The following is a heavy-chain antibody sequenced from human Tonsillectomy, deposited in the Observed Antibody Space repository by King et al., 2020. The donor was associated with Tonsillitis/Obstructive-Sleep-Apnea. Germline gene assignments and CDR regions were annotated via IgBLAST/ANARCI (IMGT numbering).Heavy chain of an antibody. CDR1: GFTFSSYA. V-gene: IGHV3-30*01. CDR2: ISYDGSNK. Sequence: VQLVESGGGVVQPGRSLRLSCAASGFTFSSYAIHWVRQAPGKGLEWVALISYDGSNKYYADSVKGRFTISRDNSKNTLYLQMNSLRAEDTAVYYCARDLGRAGPIYYYMDVWGKGTTVTVSS. CDR3: ARDLGRAGPIYYYMDV. J-gene: IGHJ6*03.